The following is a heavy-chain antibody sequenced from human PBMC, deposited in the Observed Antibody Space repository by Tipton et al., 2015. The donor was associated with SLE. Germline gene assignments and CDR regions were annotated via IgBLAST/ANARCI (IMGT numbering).Heavy chain of an antibody. CDR2: INPDSGAT. D-gene: IGHD7-27*01. V-gene: IGHV1-2*02. CDR3: ARAANWGYFDY. J-gene: IGHJ4*02. CDR1: GYTFTGYT. Sequence: QLVQSGAEVKKPGASVKVSCKASGYTFTGYTLHWVRQAPGQGLEWMGWINPDSGATVYAQKFQGRVTMTRDTSTSTVYMELSSLRSEDTAVYYCARAANWGYFDYWGQGTLVTVSS.